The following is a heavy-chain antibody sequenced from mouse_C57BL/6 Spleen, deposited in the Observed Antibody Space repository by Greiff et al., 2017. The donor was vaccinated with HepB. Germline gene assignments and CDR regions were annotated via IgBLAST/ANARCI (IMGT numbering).Heavy chain of an antibody. D-gene: IGHD2-2*01. CDR3: AREGWLPFFMDY. J-gene: IGHJ4*01. CDR2: IDPNSGGT. CDR1: GYTFTSYW. Sequence: QQSCKASGYTFTSYWMHWVKQRPGRGLEWIGRIDPNSGGTKYNEKFKSKATLTVDKPSSTAYMQLSSLTSEDSAVYYCAREGWLPFFMDYWGQGTSVTVSS. V-gene: IGHV1-72*01.